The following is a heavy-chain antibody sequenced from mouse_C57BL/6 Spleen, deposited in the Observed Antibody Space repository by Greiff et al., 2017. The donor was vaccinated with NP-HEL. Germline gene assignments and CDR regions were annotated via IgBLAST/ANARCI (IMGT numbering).Heavy chain of an antibody. CDR3: ARQVEAYYDAMDY. V-gene: IGHV2-6-1*01. J-gene: IGHJ4*01. CDR2: IWSDGST. Sequence: QVQLKQSGPGLVAPSQSLSITCTVSGFSLTSYGVHWVRQPPGKGLEWLVVIWSDGSTTYNSALKSRLSISKDNSKSQVFLKMNSLLTADTATYYCARQVEAYYDAMDYWGQGTSVTVSS. CDR1: GFSLTSYG.